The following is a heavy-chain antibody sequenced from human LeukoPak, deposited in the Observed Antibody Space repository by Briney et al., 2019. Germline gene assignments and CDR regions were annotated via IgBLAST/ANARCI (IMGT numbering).Heavy chain of an antibody. D-gene: IGHD6-19*01. CDR2: IWYDGSNK. J-gene: IGHJ4*02. CDR3: ASTSGWYEPIDY. Sequence: GGSLRLSCAASGFTFSSYGMHWVRQAPGKGLEWVAVIWYDGSNKHYADSVKGRFTISRDNSKNTLYLQMNSLRAEDTAVYYCASTSGWYEPIDYWGQGTLVTVSS. CDR1: GFTFSSYG. V-gene: IGHV3-33*01.